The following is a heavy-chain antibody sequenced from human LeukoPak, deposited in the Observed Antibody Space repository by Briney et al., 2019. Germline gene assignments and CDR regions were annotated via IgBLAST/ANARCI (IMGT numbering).Heavy chain of an antibody. CDR3: ASGTFDGPLYGTYWYFHV. CDR1: GASINNNY. D-gene: IGHD1-14*01. CDR2: IYSNGNT. V-gene: IGHV4-59*01. J-gene: IGHJ2*01. Sequence: SETLSLTCAVSGASINNNYWTWVRQPPGKGLEWIGYIYSNGNTNYNPSLKGRVTMSIETSKNQFSLQLPSVTAADTAVYYCASGTFDGPLYGTYWYFHVWGRGTLVTVYS.